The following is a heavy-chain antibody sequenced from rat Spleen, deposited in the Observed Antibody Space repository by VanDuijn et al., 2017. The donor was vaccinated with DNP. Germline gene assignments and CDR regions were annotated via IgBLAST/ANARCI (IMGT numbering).Heavy chain of an antibody. CDR2: INSAGST. Sequence: EVQLQESGPGLVKTSQSLSLTCSVTGYSITSCCRWTWIRKFPGHKLEWMGYINSAGSTNYNPSLKGRISITSDTSKNQFFLQVNSVTTEDTATYYCARGDILRSFDDWGQGVMVTVSS. J-gene: IGHJ2*01. D-gene: IGHD1-6*01. CDR1: GYSITSCCR. CDR3: ARGDILRSFDD. V-gene: IGHV3-3*01.